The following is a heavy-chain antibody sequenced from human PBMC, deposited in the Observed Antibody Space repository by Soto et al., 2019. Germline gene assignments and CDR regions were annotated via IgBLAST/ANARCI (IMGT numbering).Heavy chain of an antibody. CDR2: ISWNSGSI. J-gene: IGHJ4*02. CDR3: AKDRVGAKRTGTFDY. CDR1: VFTVDDYA. V-gene: IGHV3-9*01. D-gene: IGHD1-26*01. Sequence: PWGSPRLACSSSVFTVDDYAMHWFRQAPGKCLEWVSGISWNSGSIGDADSVKVRFTISRDNAKNSLYLQMNSLRAEDTALYYCAKDRVGAKRTGTFDYWGQGTLVTVSS.